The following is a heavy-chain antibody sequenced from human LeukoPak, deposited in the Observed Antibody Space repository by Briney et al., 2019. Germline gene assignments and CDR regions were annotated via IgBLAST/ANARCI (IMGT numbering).Heavy chain of an antibody. Sequence: GGSLRLSCAASGFTFSSYGMHWVRQAPAKGLKWVAFIRYDGSNKYYADSVKGRFTISRDNSKNTLYLQMNSLRAEDTAVYYCAKVSTTERYFDWLLPSGDYWGQGTLVTVSS. CDR3: AKVSTTERYFDWLLPSGDY. CDR2: IRYDGSNK. J-gene: IGHJ4*02. CDR1: GFTFSSYG. D-gene: IGHD3-9*01. V-gene: IGHV3-30*02.